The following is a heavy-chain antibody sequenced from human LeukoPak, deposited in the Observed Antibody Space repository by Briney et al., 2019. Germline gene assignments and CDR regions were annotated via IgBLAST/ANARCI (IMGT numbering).Heavy chain of an antibody. V-gene: IGHV3-23*01. D-gene: IGHD3-22*01. CDR2: ISGSGGNT. CDR3: ARQYYYDTSGYDAFDI. Sequence: GGSLRLSCAASGFTFSSYTMSWVRQAPGKGLEWVSAISGSGGNTYYADSVKGRFTISRDNAKNSLCLQMNSLRAEDTAVYYCARQYYYDTSGYDAFDIWGQGTMVTVSS. J-gene: IGHJ3*02. CDR1: GFTFSSYT.